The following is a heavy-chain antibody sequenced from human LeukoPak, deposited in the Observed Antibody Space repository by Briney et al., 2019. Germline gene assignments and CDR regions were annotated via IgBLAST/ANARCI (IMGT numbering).Heavy chain of an antibody. D-gene: IGHD3-9*01. CDR3: ARDYTGYFP. V-gene: IGHV3-7*03. CDR1: GFTFSTYW. J-gene: IGHJ5*02. CDR2: IKTDGSEK. Sequence: GGSLRLSCSASGFTFSTYWMSWVRQAPGKGLEWVANIKTDGSEKYYVDSVKGRFTISRDNAENSLYLQMNSLRAEDTAVYYCARDYTGYFPWGQGTLVIVSS.